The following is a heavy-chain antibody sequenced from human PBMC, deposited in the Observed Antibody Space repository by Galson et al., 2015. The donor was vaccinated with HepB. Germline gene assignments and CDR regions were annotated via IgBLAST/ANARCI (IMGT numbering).Heavy chain of an antibody. CDR1: GGSISSGDYY. J-gene: IGHJ5*02. V-gene: IGHV4-30-4*01. D-gene: IGHD6-13*01. CDR3: ARDLGAPAAGTFVDP. CDR2: IYYSGST. Sequence: TLSLTCTVSGGSISSGDYYWSWIRQPPGKGLEWIGYIYYSGSTYYNPSLKSRATISVDTSKNQFSLKLSSVTAADTAVYYCARDLGAPAAGTFVDPWGQGTLVTVSS.